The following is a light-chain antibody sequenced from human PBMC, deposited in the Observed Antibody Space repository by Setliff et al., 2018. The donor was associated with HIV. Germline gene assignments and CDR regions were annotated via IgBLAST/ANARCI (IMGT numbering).Light chain of an antibody. V-gene: IGLV2-14*01. CDR2: EVT. Sequence: QSALAQPASVSGSPGQSITISCTGTSSDVGGYIYVSWYQQHPGKAPKLIIYEVTNRPSGVSYRFSGSESGNTASLTISGLQVEDEADYYCQSYDSRPSYVFGTGTKVTVL. J-gene: IGLJ1*01. CDR3: QSYDSRPSYV. CDR1: SSDVGGYIY.